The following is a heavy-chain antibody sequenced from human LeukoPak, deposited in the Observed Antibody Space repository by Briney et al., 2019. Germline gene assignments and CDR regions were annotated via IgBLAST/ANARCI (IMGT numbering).Heavy chain of an antibody. V-gene: IGHV1-69*06. CDR3: ARDRETYYDFWSGYSSLNY. J-gene: IGHJ4*02. CDR2: IIPIFGTA. D-gene: IGHD3-3*01. Sequence: GSSVKVSCKASGGTFSSYAISWVRQAPGQGLEWMGGIIPIFGTANYAQKFQGRVTITADKSTSTAYMELSSLRSEDTAVYYCARDRETYYDFWSGYSSLNYWGQGTLVTVSS. CDR1: GGTFSSYA.